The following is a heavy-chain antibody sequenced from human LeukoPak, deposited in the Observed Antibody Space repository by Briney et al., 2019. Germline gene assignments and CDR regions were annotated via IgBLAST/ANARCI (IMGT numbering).Heavy chain of an antibody. CDR2: MCYSGST. CDR3: ARPYYYDSRIDP. D-gene: IGHD3-22*01. V-gene: IGHV4-30-4*01. CDR1: GGSISSGDYY. Sequence: SETLSLTCTVSGGSISSGDYYWSWIRQPPGKGLEWIAYMCYSGSTYYNPSLKCRVTMSADTSKNQLSLKLSSVTAADTAVYYCARPYYYDSRIDPWGQGILVTVSS. J-gene: IGHJ5*02.